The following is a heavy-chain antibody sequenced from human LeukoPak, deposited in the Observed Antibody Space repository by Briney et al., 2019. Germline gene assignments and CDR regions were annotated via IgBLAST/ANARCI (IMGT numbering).Heavy chain of an antibody. CDR2: IYTSGNT. CDR1: GGSISSYY. D-gene: IGHD2-2*03. Sequence: SETLSLTCTVSGGSISSYYWSWIRQPAGKGLEWIGRIYTSGNTNYNPSLKSRVTMSVDTSKNQFSLKLSSVTAADTAVYYCAVYGYCSSTSCPNYWGQGTLVTVSS. CDR3: AVYGYCSSTSCPNY. J-gene: IGHJ4*02. V-gene: IGHV4-4*07.